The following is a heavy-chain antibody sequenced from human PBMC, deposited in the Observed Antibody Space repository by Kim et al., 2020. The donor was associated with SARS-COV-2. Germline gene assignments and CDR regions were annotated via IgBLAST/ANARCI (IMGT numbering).Heavy chain of an antibody. D-gene: IGHD2-15*01. CDR3: ARDRPLRPVLSRYYYYGMDV. Sequence: ASVKVSCKASNYTFTNFYITWVRQAPGQGLEWLGTISPYNGNTNYVQKVHDRVTMTTDTTTNTAFLELRSLRSDDTAVYYCARDRPLRPVLSRYYYYGMDVWGQGTTVIVSS. V-gene: IGHV1-18*01. CDR1: NYTFTNFY. J-gene: IGHJ6*02. CDR2: ISPYNGNT.